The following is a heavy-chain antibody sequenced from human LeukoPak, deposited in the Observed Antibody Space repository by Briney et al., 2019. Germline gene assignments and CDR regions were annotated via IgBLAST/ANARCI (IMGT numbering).Heavy chain of an antibody. CDR1: GFTFSSYW. D-gene: IGHD2-2*01. V-gene: IGHV3-7*01. CDR2: IKQDGSEK. CDR3: ARDLRLSDALDT. Sequence: GGSLRLSCAASGFTFSSYWMSWVGQAPGKGLEGVANIKQDGSEKYYVDSAKGRFTISRDNAKNSLYLQMNSLRAEDTAVYYCARDLRLSDALDTWGQGTLVTVSS. J-gene: IGHJ3*02.